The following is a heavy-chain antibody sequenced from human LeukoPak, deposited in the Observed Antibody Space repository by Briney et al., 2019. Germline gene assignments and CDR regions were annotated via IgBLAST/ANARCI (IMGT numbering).Heavy chain of an antibody. Sequence: GGSLRLSCAASRFSFSTYPMGWVRQAPGKGLEWVSGISASGDVTFHADPVKGRFTVSRDNSKNTLYLQMNSLRAEDTAVYYCAKTLRELSGGAFDIWGQGTMVTVSS. V-gene: IGHV3-23*01. CDR3: AKTLRELSGGAFDI. CDR2: ISASGDVT. CDR1: RFSFSTYP. J-gene: IGHJ3*02. D-gene: IGHD1-26*01.